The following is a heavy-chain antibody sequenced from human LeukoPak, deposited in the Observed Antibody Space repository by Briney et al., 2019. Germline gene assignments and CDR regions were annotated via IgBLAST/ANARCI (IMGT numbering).Heavy chain of an antibody. J-gene: IGHJ3*02. Sequence: PSETLSLTCTVSGGSISSYYWSWVRQPPGKGLEWIGSIYHSGSTYYNPSLKSRVTISVDTSKNQFSLKLSSVTAADTAVYYCARDREYYYDSSGYYSDAFDIWGQGTMVTVSS. CDR3: ARDREYYYDSSGYYSDAFDI. V-gene: IGHV4-38-2*02. D-gene: IGHD3-22*01. CDR2: IYHSGST. CDR1: GGSISSYY.